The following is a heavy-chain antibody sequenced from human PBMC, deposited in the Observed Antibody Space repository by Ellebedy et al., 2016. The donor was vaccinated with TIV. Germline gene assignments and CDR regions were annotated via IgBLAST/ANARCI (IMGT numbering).Heavy chain of an antibody. V-gene: IGHV3-30*04. D-gene: IGHD3-10*01. J-gene: IGHJ3*01. CDR2: ISNDGSTK. Sequence: GESLKISCAASGFTFRNYAMNWVRRAPGKGLEWMAVISNDGSTKYYADSVKGRFTISRDNSKDTVHLQMNSLRAEDTAIFYCARENYFGSGILAAYDVWGLGTMVTVSS. CDR3: ARENYFGSGILAAYDV. CDR1: GFTFRNYA.